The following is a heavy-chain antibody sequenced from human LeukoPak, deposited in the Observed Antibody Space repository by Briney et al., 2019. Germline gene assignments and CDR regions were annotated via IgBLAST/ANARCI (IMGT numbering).Heavy chain of an antibody. D-gene: IGHD6-13*01. CDR1: GGSISSYY. CDR3: AREVSSSWPPFYYYGMDV. J-gene: IGHJ6*02. Sequence: SETLSLTCTVSGGSISSYYWSWIRRPAGKGLEWIGRIYTSGSTNYNPSLKSRVTMSVDTSKNQFSLKLSSVTATDTAVYYCAREVSSSWPPFYYYGMDVWGQGTTVTVSS. CDR2: IYTSGST. V-gene: IGHV4-4*07.